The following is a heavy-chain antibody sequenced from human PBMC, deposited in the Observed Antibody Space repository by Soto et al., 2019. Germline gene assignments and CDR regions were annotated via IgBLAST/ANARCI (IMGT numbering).Heavy chain of an antibody. CDR2: IWYDGSNK. CDR3: ARDLMTTVAKESTRPPHGMDV. Sequence: GGSLRLSCAASGFTFSSYGMHWVRQAPGKGLEWVAVIWYDGSNKYYADSVKGRFTISRDNSKNTLYLQMNSLRAEDTAVYYCARDLMTTVAKESTRPPHGMDVWGQGTTVTVSS. D-gene: IGHD4-17*01. V-gene: IGHV3-33*01. CDR1: GFTFSSYG. J-gene: IGHJ6*02.